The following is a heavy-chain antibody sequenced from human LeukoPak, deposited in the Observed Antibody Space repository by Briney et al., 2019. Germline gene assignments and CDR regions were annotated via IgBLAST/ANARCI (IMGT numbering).Heavy chain of an antibody. V-gene: IGHV1-2*02. Sequence: ASVKVSCKASGYTFTGYYMHWVRQAPGQGLEWMGWINPNSGGTNYAQKFQGRVTMTRDTSISTAYMELSRLRSDDTAVYYCASGDCSSTSCYISVPFDIWGQGTMVTVSS. J-gene: IGHJ3*02. CDR3: ASGDCSSTSCYISVPFDI. CDR1: GYTFTGYY. CDR2: INPNSGGT. D-gene: IGHD2-2*02.